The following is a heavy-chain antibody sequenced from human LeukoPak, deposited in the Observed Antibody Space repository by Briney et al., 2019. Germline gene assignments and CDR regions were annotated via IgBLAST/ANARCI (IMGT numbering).Heavy chain of an antibody. Sequence: GGSLRLSCAASGFTFDDYGMSWVRQAPGKGLGWVSGINWNGGSTGYAASVKGRFTISRDNAKNSLYLQMNSLRAEDTALYYCARWYSGSYPFDYWGQGTLVTVSS. CDR3: ARWYSGSYPFDY. CDR2: INWNGGST. D-gene: IGHD1-26*01. CDR1: GFTFDDYG. J-gene: IGHJ4*02. V-gene: IGHV3-20*04.